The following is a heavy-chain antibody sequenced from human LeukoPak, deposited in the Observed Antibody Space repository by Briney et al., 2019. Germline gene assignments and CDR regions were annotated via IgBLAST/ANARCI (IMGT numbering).Heavy chain of an antibody. CDR1: AFAVSSNY. V-gene: IGHV3-66*01. J-gene: IGHJ5*02. CDR3: ARDGQGEFDP. CDR2: IDSGGST. Sequence: GGSLRLSCAASAFAVSSNYMSWVRQAPGKGLEWVSVIDSGGSTYYADSVKGRSIISRDNSKNTLYLQMNSLRAEDTAVYYCARDGQGEFDPWGQGTLVTVSS. D-gene: IGHD3-10*01.